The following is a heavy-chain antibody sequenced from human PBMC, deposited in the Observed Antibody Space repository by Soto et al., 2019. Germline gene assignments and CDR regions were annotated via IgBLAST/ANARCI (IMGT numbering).Heavy chain of an antibody. CDR1: GGSFSGYY. CDR2: INHSGST. J-gene: IGHJ5*02. Sequence: PSETLSLTCAVYGGSFSGYYWSWIRQPPGKGLEWIGEINHSGSTNYNPSLKSRVTISVDTSKNQFSLKLSSVTAADTAVYYCARGEAYWFDPWGQGTLVTVYS. V-gene: IGHV4-34*01. CDR3: ARGEAYWFDP.